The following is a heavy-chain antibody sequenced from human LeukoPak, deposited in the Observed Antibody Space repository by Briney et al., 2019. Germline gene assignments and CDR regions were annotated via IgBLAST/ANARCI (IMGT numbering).Heavy chain of an antibody. V-gene: IGHV4-59*01. CDR3: ARGLGSSSSNMDV. CDR1: SGSISPYY. Sequence: PSETLSLTCTVSSGSISPYYWSWIRQPPGKGLEGIGYIYYTENTNYNPSLKSRVNTSLDTSRNQFSLRLSSVTAADTAVYYCARGLGSSSSNMDVWGKGTTVTVSS. J-gene: IGHJ6*03. CDR2: IYYTENT. D-gene: IGHD6-6*01.